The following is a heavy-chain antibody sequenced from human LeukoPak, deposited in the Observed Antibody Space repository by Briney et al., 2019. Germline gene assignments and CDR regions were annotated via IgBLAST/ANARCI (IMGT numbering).Heavy chain of an antibody. CDR2: ISHTEGT. Sequence: SETLSLTCGVFGVSINDYYWSWIRQSPGKGLEWIGEISHTEGTRYNPSPERRGTTSVGTSENHLSLKLIFVTAADTAACYCARIRCGHSGSLCYNHWGLGTLVTVSS. J-gene: IGHJ4*02. CDR1: GVSINDYY. D-gene: IGHD2-21*01. V-gene: IGHV4-34*01. CDR3: ARIRCGHSGSLCYNH.